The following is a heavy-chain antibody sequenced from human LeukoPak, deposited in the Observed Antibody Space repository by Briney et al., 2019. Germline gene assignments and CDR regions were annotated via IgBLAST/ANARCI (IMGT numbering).Heavy chain of an antibody. V-gene: IGHV3-21*01. D-gene: IGHD2-2*01. Sequence: GGSLRLSCAASGFTFSSYSMNWVRQAPGKGLEWVSTISSSSSYIYYADSVKGRFTISRDNAKNSLYLQMNSLRAEDTAVYYCASQSCSSTSCYHDYYYYMDVWGKGTTVTVSS. CDR2: ISSSSSYI. CDR3: ASQSCSSTSCYHDYYYYMDV. J-gene: IGHJ6*03. CDR1: GFTFSSYS.